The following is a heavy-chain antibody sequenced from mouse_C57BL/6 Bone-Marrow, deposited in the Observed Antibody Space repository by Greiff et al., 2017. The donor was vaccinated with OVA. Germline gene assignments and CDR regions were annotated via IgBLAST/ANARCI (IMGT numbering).Heavy chain of an antibody. Sequence: VQLQQPGAELVRPGTSVKLSCKASGYTFTSYWMHWVKQRPGQGLAWIGVIDPSDSYTNYNQTFKGKATLTVDTSSRTAYMQLSSLTSEDSAVYYCASYDEAYWGQGTLVTVSA. V-gene: IGHV1-59*01. CDR2: IDPSDSYT. D-gene: IGHD2-12*01. CDR1: GYTFTSYW. J-gene: IGHJ3*01. CDR3: ASYDEAY.